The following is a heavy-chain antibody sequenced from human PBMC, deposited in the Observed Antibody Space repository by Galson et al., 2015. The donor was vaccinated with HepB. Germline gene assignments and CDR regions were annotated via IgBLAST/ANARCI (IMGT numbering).Heavy chain of an antibody. Sequence: PALVKPTQTLTLXCTFSEFXLSTRGXCVTWIXQPPGKALEWLALIDWDXXKYYNTSLKTRLTISKDTSKNQVVLTMANMDPVDTATYYCARTRGYGGRNYFYMDVWGKGTTVTVSS. CDR1: EFXLSTRGXC. J-gene: IGHJ6*03. CDR2: IDWDXXK. CDR3: ARTRGYGGRNYFYMDV. D-gene: IGHD2-15*01. V-gene: IGHV2-70*01.